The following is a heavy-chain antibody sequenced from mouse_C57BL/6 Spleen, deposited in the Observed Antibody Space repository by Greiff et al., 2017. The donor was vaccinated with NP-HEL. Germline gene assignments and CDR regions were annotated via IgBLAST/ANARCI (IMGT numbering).Heavy chain of an antibody. CDR2: IWRGGST. J-gene: IGHJ1*03. Sequence: QVQLQQSGPGLVQPSQSLSITCTVSGFSLTSYGVHWVRQSPGKGLEWLGVIWRGGSTAYNAAFMSRLSITKDNSKSQVFFKMNSLQADDTDIYYCAKNEKNWYFDVWGTGTTVTVSS. CDR3: AKNEKNWYFDV. V-gene: IGHV2-5*01. CDR1: GFSLTSYG.